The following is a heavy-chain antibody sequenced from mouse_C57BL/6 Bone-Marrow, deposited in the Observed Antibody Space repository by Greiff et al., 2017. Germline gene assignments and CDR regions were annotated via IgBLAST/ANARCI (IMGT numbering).Heavy chain of an antibody. J-gene: IGHJ1*03. CDR1: GFTFTGYW. D-gene: IGHD1-2*01. Sequence: QVQLQQSGAGLMKPGASVSLSCTATGFTFTGYWIEWVNQRPGHGLEWIGEILPGSGSTNYTELFKGKATFTADTSSDTAYKQLSSQTTEDSAIYYCARGNYYGGWYFDVWGTGTTVTVSS. CDR3: ARGNYYGGWYFDV. CDR2: ILPGSGST. V-gene: IGHV1-9*01.